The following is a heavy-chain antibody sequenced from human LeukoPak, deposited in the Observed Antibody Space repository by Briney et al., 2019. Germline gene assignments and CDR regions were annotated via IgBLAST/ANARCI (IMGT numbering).Heavy chain of an antibody. D-gene: IGHD3-10*01. V-gene: IGHV4-59*01. Sequence: SETLSLTCTVSGGSITSYYWSWIRQPPGKGLEWIGYIYFTGGTNYNPSLKSRVTMSIDTSKNQFSLKLNSVTAADTAFYYCARGGGLFDYWGQGSLVTVSS. CDR1: GGSITSYY. CDR3: ARGGGLFDY. CDR2: IYFTGGT. J-gene: IGHJ4*02.